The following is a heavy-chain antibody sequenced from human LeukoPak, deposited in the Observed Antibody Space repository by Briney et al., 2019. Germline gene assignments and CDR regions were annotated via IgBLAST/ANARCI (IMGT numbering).Heavy chain of an antibody. D-gene: IGHD1-26*01. CDR1: GVSISSFY. V-gene: IGHV4-59*08. J-gene: IGHJ4*02. CDR2: MSYSGST. CDR3: ARRTGEWGGHFDF. Sequence: SETLSLTCTVSGVSISSFYWSWIRKPPGKGREWLGSMSYSGSTSYNPSLQSRVTISADTSKNQLSLKVNSLTAADTAFYYCARRTGEWGGHFDFWGQGTLVTVSS.